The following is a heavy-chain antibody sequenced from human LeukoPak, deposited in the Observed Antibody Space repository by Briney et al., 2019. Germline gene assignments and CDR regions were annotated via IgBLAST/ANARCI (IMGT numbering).Heavy chain of an antibody. V-gene: IGHV3-21*01. CDR2: ISSSSSYI. D-gene: IGHD4-17*01. CDR3: ARGYGDYPYWYFDL. CDR1: GFTFSSYS. J-gene: IGHJ2*01. Sequence: PGGSLRLSCAASGFTFSSYSMNWVRQAPGKGLEWVSSISSSSSYIYYADSVKGQFTISRDNAKNSLYLQMNSLRAEDTAVYYCARGYGDYPYWYFDLWGRGTLVTVSS.